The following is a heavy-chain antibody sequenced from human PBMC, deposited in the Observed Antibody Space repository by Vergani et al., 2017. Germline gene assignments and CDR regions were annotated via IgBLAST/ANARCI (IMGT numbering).Heavy chain of an antibody. D-gene: IGHD2-8*01. CDR3: ARAGVRAGFDF. J-gene: IGHJ4*02. CDR1: GFTFRNYA. V-gene: IGHV3-23*01. CDR2: ISDNGGTT. Sequence: EVQLLESGGGLAQPGGSLRLSCAASGFTFRNYAMTWVRQAPGKGLEWVSIISDNGGTTYYADSVKGRFTISRDNTQRSLHLQMYNLRVEDTAIYYCARAGVRAGFDFWGQGTLVAVSS.